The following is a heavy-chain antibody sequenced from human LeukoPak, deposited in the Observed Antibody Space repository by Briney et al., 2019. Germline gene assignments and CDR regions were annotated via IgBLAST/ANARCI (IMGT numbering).Heavy chain of an antibody. D-gene: IGHD4-17*01. CDR2: IYYSGST. CDR3: ARSDYGDAFDI. J-gene: IGHJ3*02. V-gene: IGHV4-59*08. Sequence: SETLSLTCTVSGGSISSYYWSWIRQPPGKGLEWIGCIYYSGSTNYNPSLKSRVTISVDTSKNQFSLKLSSVTAADTAVYYCARSDYGDAFDIWGQGTMVTVSS. CDR1: GGSISSYY.